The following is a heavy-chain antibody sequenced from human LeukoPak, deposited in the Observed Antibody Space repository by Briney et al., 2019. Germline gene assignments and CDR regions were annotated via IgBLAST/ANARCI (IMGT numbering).Heavy chain of an antibody. V-gene: IGHV3-21*01. CDR2: ISSSSSYI. CDR3: ARGASRADY. Sequence: PGGSLRLSCAASGFTFRSYNMNWVRQAPGKRPEWVSSISSSSSYIYYADSVKGRFTLSRDNAKNSLYLQMNSLRAEDTALYYCARGASRADYWGQGTLVTVSS. CDR1: GFTFRSYN. J-gene: IGHJ4*02.